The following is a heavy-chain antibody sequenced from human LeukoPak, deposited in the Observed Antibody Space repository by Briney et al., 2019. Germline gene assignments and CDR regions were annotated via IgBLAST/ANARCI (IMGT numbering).Heavy chain of an antibody. V-gene: IGHV3-43D*03. Sequence: GGSLRLSCAASGFTFDDYGMSWVRQAPGKGLEWVSLISWDGGSTYYADSVKGRFTISRDNSKNSLYLQMNSLRAEDTALYYCAKAWDYGDFSPFDYWGQGTLVTVSS. D-gene: IGHD4-17*01. J-gene: IGHJ4*02. CDR2: ISWDGGST. CDR3: AKAWDYGDFSPFDY. CDR1: GFTFDDYG.